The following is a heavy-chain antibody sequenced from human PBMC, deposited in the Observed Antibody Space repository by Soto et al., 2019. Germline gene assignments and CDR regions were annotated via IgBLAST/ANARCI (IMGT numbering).Heavy chain of an antibody. CDR3: ARGASNWQYFDY. Sequence: SETVSLTCTVSDASIIGYYWSWIRQPPGKGLEWIGYFHYSGISSYNSSLKSRVTMSLDTSKNQFSLKLSSVSAADTAIYYCARGASNWQYFDYWGQGALVTVSS. CDR1: DASIIGYY. J-gene: IGHJ4*02. V-gene: IGHV4-59*01. CDR2: FHYSGIS. D-gene: IGHD4-4*01.